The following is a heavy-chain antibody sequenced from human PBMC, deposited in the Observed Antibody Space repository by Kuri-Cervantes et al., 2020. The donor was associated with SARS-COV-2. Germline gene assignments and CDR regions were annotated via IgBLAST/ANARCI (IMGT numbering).Heavy chain of an antibody. CDR3: AREGPYDYSNYDY. D-gene: IGHD4-11*01. CDR2: MSAGGRST. J-gene: IGHJ4*02. Sequence: GGSLRLSCAVSGFTFSNYAMTWVRQAPGKGLEWVSSMSAGGRSTFYAESVKGRFTISRDNSKNTLYLQMNSLRAEDTAVYYCAREGPYDYSNYDYWGQGTLVTVSS. V-gene: IGHV3-23*01. CDR1: GFTFSNYA.